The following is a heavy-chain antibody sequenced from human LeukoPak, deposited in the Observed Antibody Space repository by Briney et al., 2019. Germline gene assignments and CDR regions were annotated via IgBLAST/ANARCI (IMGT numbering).Heavy chain of an antibody. CDR3: VASARRGAFDI. Sequence: GASVKVSCKASGYTFTSYDINWVRQATGQGLEWMGWMNPNSGNTGYAQKFQGRVTMTRNTSISTAYMEVSSLRSEDTAVYYCVASARRGAFDIWGQGTMVTVSS. CDR1: GYTFTSYD. D-gene: IGHD2-15*01. CDR2: MNPNSGNT. J-gene: IGHJ3*02. V-gene: IGHV1-8*01.